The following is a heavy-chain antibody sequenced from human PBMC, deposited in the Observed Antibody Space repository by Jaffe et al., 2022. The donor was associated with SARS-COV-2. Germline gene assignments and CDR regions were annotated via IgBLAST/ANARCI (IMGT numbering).Heavy chain of an antibody. CDR1: GFTVSSNY. J-gene: IGHJ6*02. CDR3: TQPCIAAAGRGGCMDV. Sequence: EVQLVESGGGLIQPGGSLRLSCAASGFTVSSNYMSWVRQAPGKGLEWVSVIYSGGSTYYADSVKGRFTISRDNSKNTLYLQMNSLRAEDTAVYYCTQPCIAAAGRGGCMDVWGQGTTVTVSS. D-gene: IGHD6-13*01. CDR2: IYSGGST. V-gene: IGHV3-53*01.